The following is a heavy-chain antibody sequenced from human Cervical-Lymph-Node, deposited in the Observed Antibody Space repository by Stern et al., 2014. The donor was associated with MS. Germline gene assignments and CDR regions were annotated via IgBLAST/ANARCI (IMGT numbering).Heavy chain of an antibody. J-gene: IGHJ2*01. CDR1: GGSISGGDFY. D-gene: IGHD3-16*01. CDR3: ARDRLYDTVWYQWYFDL. Sequence: QLQLQESGPGLVKPSQTLSLTCTVSGGSISGGDFYWSWIRQSAGKGLEWIGRVYDSGSSVYNPPLRSRVAMSVDTSKNQFSLRRTSVTAADTAVYYCARDRLYDTVWYQWYFDLWGRGTLVTVSS. CDR2: VYDSGSS. V-gene: IGHV4-61*02.